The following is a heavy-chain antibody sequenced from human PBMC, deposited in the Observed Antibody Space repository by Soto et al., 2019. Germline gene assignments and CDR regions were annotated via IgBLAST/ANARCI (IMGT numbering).Heavy chain of an antibody. Sequence: QLQLQESGPGLVKPSETLSLTCTVSGGSISSSSYYWGWIRQPPGKGLEWIGSIYSSRSTSYNPSLKSRVTIAVDTSKNQFPLKLSSVTDADTAVYYCARHDITGYSGSWRFGYWGQGTLGTVSS. V-gene: IGHV4-39*01. CDR2: IYSSRST. D-gene: IGHD6-13*01. J-gene: IGHJ4*02. CDR3: ARHDITGYSGSWRFGY. CDR1: GGSISSSSYY.